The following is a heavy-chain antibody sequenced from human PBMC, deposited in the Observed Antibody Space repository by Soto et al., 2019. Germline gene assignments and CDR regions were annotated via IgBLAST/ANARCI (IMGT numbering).Heavy chain of an antibody. D-gene: IGHD3-10*01. CDR3: ASLPHKRYYYGSGSYRTDPQYYYYGMDV. V-gene: IGHV4-34*01. CDR1: GGSFSGYY. CDR2: INHSGST. J-gene: IGHJ6*02. Sequence: SETLSLTCAVYGGSFSGYYWSWIRQPPGKGLEWIGEINHSGSTNYNPSLKSRVTISVDTSKNQFSLKLSSVTAADTAVYYCASLPHKRYYYGSGSYRTDPQYYYYGMDVWGQGTTVT.